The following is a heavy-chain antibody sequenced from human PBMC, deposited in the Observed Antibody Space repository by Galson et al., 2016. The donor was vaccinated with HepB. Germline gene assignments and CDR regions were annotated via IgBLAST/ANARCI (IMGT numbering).Heavy chain of an antibody. CDR2: VWYDGTNK. CDR3: ARGDWQSGYHIDLDY. Sequence: SLRLSCAASGFTFSTFGMHWVRQAPGKGLEWVAFVWYDGTNKYYSDSVKGRFTISRDSSKNTLYLQMNSLRAEDTAVYYCARGDWQSGYHIDLDYWGEGALVTVSS. J-gene: IGHJ4*02. CDR1: GFTFSTFG. V-gene: IGHV3-33*01. D-gene: IGHD3-9*01.